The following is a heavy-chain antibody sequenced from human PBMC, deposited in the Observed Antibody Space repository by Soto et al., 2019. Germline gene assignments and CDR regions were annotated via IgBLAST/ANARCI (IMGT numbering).Heavy chain of an antibody. V-gene: IGHV1-3*05. CDR1: GYTFTSYA. J-gene: IGHJ4*02. D-gene: IGHD2-21*02. CDR2: INAGNGNT. CDR3: ARSIVVVTALDY. Sequence: QGQLVQSGAEEKKPGASVKVSCKASGYTFTSYAMPWVRQAPGQRLEGLGWINAGNGNTKYSQKFQGRVTITRDTSASTAYMELSSLRSEDTAVYYCARSIVVVTALDYWGQGTLVTVSS.